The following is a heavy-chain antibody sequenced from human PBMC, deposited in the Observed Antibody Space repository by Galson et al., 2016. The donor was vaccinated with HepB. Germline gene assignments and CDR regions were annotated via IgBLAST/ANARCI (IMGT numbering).Heavy chain of an antibody. Sequence: SLRLSCAASEFTVSTNHMCWVRQAPGKGLEWVATIYRVGTTSYAESVRGRFTVSRDISKNTLSLTMNSLRSGDTAVYYCVRYCDSNGYYPGGMDVWGQGTTVTVSS. D-gene: IGHD3-22*01. V-gene: IGHV3-53*01. J-gene: IGHJ6*02. CDR1: EFTVSTNH. CDR2: IYRVGTT. CDR3: VRYCDSNGYYPGGMDV.